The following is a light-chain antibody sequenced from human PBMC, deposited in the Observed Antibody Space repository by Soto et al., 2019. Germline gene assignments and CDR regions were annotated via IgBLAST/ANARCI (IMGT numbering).Light chain of an antibody. CDR2: GAS. J-gene: IGKJ1*01. V-gene: IGKV3-20*01. CDR1: QSVNSNY. Sequence: EIVLTQSPGTLSLSPGERATLSCRASQSVNSNYLAWYQQKPGQGPRLLMYGASSRATGIPDRFSGSGSGTDFTLTISRLEPEDFAVYYGQQYDSSPRTFGKGTKVEIK. CDR3: QQYDSSPRT.